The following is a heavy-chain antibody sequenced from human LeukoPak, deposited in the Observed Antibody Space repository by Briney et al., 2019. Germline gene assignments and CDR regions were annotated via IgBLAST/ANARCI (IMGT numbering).Heavy chain of an antibody. CDR1: GGSISSYY. D-gene: IGHD5-24*01. CDR2: IYTSGST. J-gene: IGHJ4*02. CDR3: ARVVNNMATAYFDY. Sequence: SETLSLTCTASGGSISSYYWSWIRQPAGKGLEWIGRIYTSGSTNYNPSLKSRVTMSVDTSKNQFSLKLSSVTAADTAVYYCARVVNNMATAYFDYWGQGTLVTVSS. V-gene: IGHV4-4*07.